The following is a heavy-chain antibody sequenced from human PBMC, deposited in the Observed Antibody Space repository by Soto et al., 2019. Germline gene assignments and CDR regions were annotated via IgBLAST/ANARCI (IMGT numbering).Heavy chain of an antibody. CDR3: VRDGTKTLRDWFDP. J-gene: IGHJ5*02. Sequence: SETLSLTCTVSGASISGFYWGWIRKSAGKGLEWIGRIYATGTTDYNPSLKSRVMMSVDTSKKQFSLKLRSVTAADTAVYYCVRDGTKTLRDWFDPWGQGISVTVSS. D-gene: IGHD1-1*01. V-gene: IGHV4-4*07. CDR1: GASISGFY. CDR2: IYATGTT.